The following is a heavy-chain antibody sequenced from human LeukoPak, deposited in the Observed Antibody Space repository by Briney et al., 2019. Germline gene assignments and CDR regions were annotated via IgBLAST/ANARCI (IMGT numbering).Heavy chain of an antibody. J-gene: IGHJ4*02. CDR3: ARYCSGGDCYSKALDY. D-gene: IGHD2-15*01. CDR1: GGSINNYW. Sequence: NPSETLSLTCSVSGGSINNYWWNWIRQPPGKGLEWIGYIYYSGSTSYNPSLKSRLTISVDTSLNQFSLKLNSVTAADTAVYYCARYCSGGDCYSKALDYWGQGILVTVSS. CDR2: IYYSGST. V-gene: IGHV4-59*01.